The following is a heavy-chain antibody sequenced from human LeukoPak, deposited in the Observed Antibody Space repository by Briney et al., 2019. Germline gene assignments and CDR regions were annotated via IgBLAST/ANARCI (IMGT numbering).Heavy chain of an antibody. Sequence: ASVRVSCKASGYTFTGYYIHWLRQAPGQGLEWMGWINPNSGGTYSAQIFQGRVTMTRDTSITTAYMELSRLRSDDTAIYYCARYYIEGRCFDYWGQGTLVTVSS. D-gene: IGHD3-10*01. CDR2: INPNSGGT. V-gene: IGHV1-2*02. CDR3: ARYYIEGRCFDY. CDR1: GYTFTGYY. J-gene: IGHJ4*02.